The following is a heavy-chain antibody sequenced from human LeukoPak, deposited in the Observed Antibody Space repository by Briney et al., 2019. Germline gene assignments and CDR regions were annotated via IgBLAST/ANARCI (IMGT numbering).Heavy chain of an antibody. CDR3: ARDLVVVPAAIPKFYYMDV. J-gene: IGHJ6*03. Sequence: SETLSLTCTVSGGSISSSSYYWGWIRQPPGKGLEWIGRIYTSGSTNYNPSLKSRVTISVDTSKNQFSLKLSSVTAADTAVYYCARDLVVVPAAIPKFYYMDVWGKGTTVTVSS. V-gene: IGHV4-39*07. CDR2: IYTSGST. CDR1: GGSISSSSYY. D-gene: IGHD2-2*01.